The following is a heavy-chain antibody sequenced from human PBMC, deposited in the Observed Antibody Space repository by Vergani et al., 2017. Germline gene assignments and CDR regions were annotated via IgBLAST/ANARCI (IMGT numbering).Heavy chain of an antibody. CDR1: GFSVNSHPMR. Sequence: QVTLKESGPALVKPTQTLTLTCTLSGFSVNSHPMRVIWIRQPPGKALEWLARIDWDDDKFYDRSLKTRLTISKDTSKNQVVLRMTNMDPVDTAMYYCAQILSKNGYNYEALDIGGQGTMVIVSS. J-gene: IGHJ3*02. V-gene: IGHV2-70*04. CDR2: IDWDDDK. CDR3: AQILSKNGYNYEALDI. D-gene: IGHD5-24*01.